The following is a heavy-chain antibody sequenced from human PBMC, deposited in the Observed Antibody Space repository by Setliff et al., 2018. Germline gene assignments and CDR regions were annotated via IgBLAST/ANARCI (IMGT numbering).Heavy chain of an antibody. CDR2: VNHRGDT. V-gene: IGHV4-34*01. CDR1: GGSISSYY. CDR3: RFWSGYYKNDF. Sequence: SETLSLTCTVSGGSISSYYWSWLRQPPGKGLEWIEEVNHRGDTNYSPSLRGRVTMTVDAARKQLSLKISSMTAADAGVYYCRFWSGYYKNDFWGHGTMVTVSS. J-gene: IGHJ4*01. D-gene: IGHD6-25*01.